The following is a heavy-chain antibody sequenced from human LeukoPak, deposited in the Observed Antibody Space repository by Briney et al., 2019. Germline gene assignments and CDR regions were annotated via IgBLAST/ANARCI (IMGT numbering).Heavy chain of an antibody. D-gene: IGHD2-21*02. CDR1: GGSISSDY. CDR2: IYHSVST. V-gene: IGHV4-59*12. J-gene: IGHJ4*02. Sequence: SETLSLTCTVSGGSISSDYWSWVRQPPGKGLEWIGEIYHSVSTNYNPSLKSRVTISVDTSKNQFSLKLSSVTAADTAVYYCARDPCGGDCYSAFDYWGQGTLVTVSS. CDR3: ARDPCGGDCYSAFDY.